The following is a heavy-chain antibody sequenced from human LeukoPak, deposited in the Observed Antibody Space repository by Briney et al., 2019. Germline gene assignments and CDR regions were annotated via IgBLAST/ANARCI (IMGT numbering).Heavy chain of an antibody. Sequence: SETLPLTCSVSGVSMNSHYLNWIRQPPGKGLEWIGFISGSGSTNYNPSLMSRVTMSLETSKRQFSLKLGSVTAADTAVYYCVVSPNQDFYDYWGQGTLVTVSS. CDR3: VVSPNQDFYDY. V-gene: IGHV4-4*09. J-gene: IGHJ4*02. CDR2: ISGSGST. CDR1: GVSMNSHY.